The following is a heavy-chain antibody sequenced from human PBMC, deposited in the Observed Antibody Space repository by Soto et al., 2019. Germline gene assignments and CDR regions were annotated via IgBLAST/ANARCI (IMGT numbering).Heavy chain of an antibody. CDR2: IYWNDDK. D-gene: IGHD3-10*01. V-gene: IGHV2-5*01. J-gene: IGHJ4*02. Sequence: QITLKESGPTLVKPTQTLTLTCTFSGFSLSTSGVGVGWIRQPPGKALEWLALIYWNDDKRYSPSLKSRLTITTYTSKNQMVLTMINMDPVDTATYYCACSYYYGSGSRFSYWGQGTLVTVSS. CDR3: ACSYYYGSGSRFSY. CDR1: GFSLSTSGVG.